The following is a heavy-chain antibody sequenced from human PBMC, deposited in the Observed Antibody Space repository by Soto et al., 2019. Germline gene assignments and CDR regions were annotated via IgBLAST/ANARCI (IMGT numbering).Heavy chain of an antibody. J-gene: IGHJ4*02. CDR2: INPNSGGT. CDR1: GYTFTGYY. V-gene: IGHV1-2*04. Sequence: ASVKVSCKASGYTFTGYYMHWVRQAPGQGLEWMGWINPNSGGTNYAQKLRGWVTRTRDTSISTAYMELSRLRSDDTAVYYCAREHYYGSGPWYWGQGTLVTVPQ. CDR3: AREHYYGSGPWY. D-gene: IGHD3-10*01.